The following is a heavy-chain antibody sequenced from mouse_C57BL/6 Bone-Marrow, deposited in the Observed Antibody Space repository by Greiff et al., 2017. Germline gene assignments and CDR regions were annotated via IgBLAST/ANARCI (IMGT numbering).Heavy chain of an antibody. V-gene: IGHV5-12*01. Sequence: EVMLVESGGGLVQPGGSLKLSCAASGFTFSDYYMYWVRQTPEKRLEWVAYISNGGGRTYYPDTVKGSFTISRDNATNTLYLQMSRLKSEYTAMYYCASHLTTEVATDDGMDYWGQGTSVTVSA. CDR3: ASHLTTEVATDDGMDY. CDR1: GFTFSDYY. D-gene: IGHD1-1*01. CDR2: ISNGGGRT. J-gene: IGHJ4*01.